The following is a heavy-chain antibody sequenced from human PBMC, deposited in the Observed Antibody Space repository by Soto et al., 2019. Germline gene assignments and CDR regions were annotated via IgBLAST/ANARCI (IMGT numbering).Heavy chain of an antibody. CDR3: ARRSSSFGAFDI. J-gene: IGHJ3*02. CDR2: IFPGDSDT. CDR1: GYSFTIYW. Sequence: PGESLKISCKGSGYSFTIYWIGWVRQMPGKGLEWMGIIFPGDSDTRYSPSFQGQVTISVDKSISTAYLQWSSLKASDTAIYYCARRSSSFGAFDIWGQGTMVNVSS. D-gene: IGHD3-3*02. V-gene: IGHV5-51*01.